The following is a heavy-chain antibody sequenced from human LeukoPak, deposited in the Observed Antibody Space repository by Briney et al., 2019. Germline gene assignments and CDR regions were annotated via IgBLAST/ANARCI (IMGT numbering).Heavy chain of an antibody. V-gene: IGHV3-23*01. D-gene: IGHD1-1*01. J-gene: IGHJ4*02. CDR1: GFTFTSYA. CDR2: ISGSGGGT. Sequence: GGSLRLSCAASGFTFTSYAMSWVRQAPGKGLEWVPAISGSGGGTYYADSVKGRFTISRDNSKNTLYLQMNSLRAEDTAVYYCAKDGYNWNPVYYFDYWGQGTLVTVSS. CDR3: AKDGYNWNPVYYFDY.